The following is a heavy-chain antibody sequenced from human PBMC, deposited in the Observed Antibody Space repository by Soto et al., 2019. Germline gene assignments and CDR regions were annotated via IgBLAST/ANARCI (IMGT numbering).Heavy chain of an antibody. CDR2: ISSTTNYI. CDR1: GLTVSNAY. V-gene: IGHV3-21*01. J-gene: IGHJ4*02. Sequence: EVQLVESGGGLIQPGGSLRLSCAASGLTVSNAYMAWVRQAPGMGLEWVSSISSTTNYIYYADSMKGRFTVSRDNAKNSVYLDMNSLSAEDTAVYYCARESEDLTSNFDYWGQGTLVTVSS. CDR3: ARESEDLTSNFDY.